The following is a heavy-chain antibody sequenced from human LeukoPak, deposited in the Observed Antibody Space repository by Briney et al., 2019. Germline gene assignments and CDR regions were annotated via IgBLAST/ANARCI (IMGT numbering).Heavy chain of an antibody. CDR3: AREGRDYYDSSGCFN. CDR2: IYSGGST. V-gene: IGHV3-53*01. CDR1: GFTVSSNY. Sequence: GGSLRLSCAASGFTVSSNYMSWVRQAPGKGLEWVSVIYSGGSTYYADSVKGRFTISRDNSKNTLYLQMNSLRAEDTAVYYCAREGRDYYDSSGCFNWGQGTLVTVSS. J-gene: IGHJ4*02. D-gene: IGHD3-22*01.